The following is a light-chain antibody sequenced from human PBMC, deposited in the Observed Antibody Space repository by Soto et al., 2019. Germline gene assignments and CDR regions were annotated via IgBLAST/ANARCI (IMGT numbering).Light chain of an antibody. CDR3: SAWDDSLNCVV. CDR1: SSNIGSNT. Sequence: QSVLTQPPSASGTPGQRVTISCSGSSSNIGSNTVNWYQQLPGTAPKLLIYSNNQRHSGVPDRFSGSKSGTSSSRAISGLQSEEEADYYCSAWDDSLNCVVFGGGTKVTVL. CDR2: SNN. J-gene: IGLJ2*01. V-gene: IGLV1-44*01.